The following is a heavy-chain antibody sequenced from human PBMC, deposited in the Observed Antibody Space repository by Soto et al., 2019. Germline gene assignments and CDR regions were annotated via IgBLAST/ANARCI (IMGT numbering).Heavy chain of an antibody. Sequence: QVQLQESGPGLVKPSETLSVTCTVSGGSISTYYWSWIRQPPGKGLEWIGYISYSGSTNYNPSLKSRVTISVDTSKNQFSLKLTSVTAADTAVYYCARGRGGPKLDYWGQGTLVAVSS. J-gene: IGHJ4*02. CDR1: GGSISTYY. CDR3: ARGRGGPKLDY. V-gene: IGHV4-59*01. CDR2: ISYSGST. D-gene: IGHD5-12*01.